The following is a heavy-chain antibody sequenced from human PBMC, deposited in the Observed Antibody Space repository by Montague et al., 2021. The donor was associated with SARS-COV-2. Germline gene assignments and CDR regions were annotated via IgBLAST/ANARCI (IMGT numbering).Heavy chain of an antibody. D-gene: IGHD2-2*02. CDR3: AGESSDSRCSSTSCYTSVWFDP. V-gene: IGHV4-59*01. CDR1: GGSISSYY. J-gene: IGHJ5*02. CDR2: IYYSGST. Sequence: SETLSLTCTVSGGSISSYYWSWIRQPPGKGLEWIGYIYYSGSTNYNPSLKSRVTISVDTSKNQFSLKLSSVTAADTAVYYCAGESSDSRCSSTSCYTSVWFDPWGQGTLVTVSS.